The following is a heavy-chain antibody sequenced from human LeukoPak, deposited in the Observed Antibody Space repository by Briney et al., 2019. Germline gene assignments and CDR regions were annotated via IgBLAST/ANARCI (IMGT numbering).Heavy chain of an antibody. Sequence: GESLKISCQGSGYSFTSHWIGWVRQMPGKGLEWMGIIYPGDSDTRYSPSFQGQVTISADKSISTAYLQWSSLKASDTAMYYCARCERGYSYDFDYWGQGTLVTVSS. D-gene: IGHD5-18*01. J-gene: IGHJ4*02. CDR2: IYPGDSDT. CDR1: GYSFTSHW. CDR3: ARCERGYSYDFDY. V-gene: IGHV5-51*01.